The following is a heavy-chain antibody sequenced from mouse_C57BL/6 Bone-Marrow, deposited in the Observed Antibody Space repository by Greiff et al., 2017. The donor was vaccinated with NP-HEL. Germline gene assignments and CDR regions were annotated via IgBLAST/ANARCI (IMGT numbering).Heavy chain of an antibody. CDR3: TTRADYYAMDY. V-gene: IGHV14-4*01. D-gene: IGHD3-3*01. Sequence: VQLQQSGAEPVRPGASVKLSCTASGFNIKDDYMHWVKQRPEQGLEWIGWIDPENGDTEYASKFQGKATITADTSSNTAYLQLSSLTSEDTAVYYCTTRADYYAMDYWGQGTSVTVSS. CDR1: GFNIKDDY. J-gene: IGHJ4*01. CDR2: IDPENGDT.